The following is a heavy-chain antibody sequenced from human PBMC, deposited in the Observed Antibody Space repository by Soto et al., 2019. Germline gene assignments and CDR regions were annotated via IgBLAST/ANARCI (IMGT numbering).Heavy chain of an antibody. CDR3: ASTTIFGVVTPNWFDP. Sequence: QLQLQESGSGLVKPSQTLSLTCAVSGGSISSGGYSWSWIRQPPGKGLEWIGYIYHSGSTYYNPSLKRRVTISVDRSKNQFSLKLSSVTAADTAVYYCASTTIFGVVTPNWFDPWGQGTLVTVSS. CDR2: IYHSGST. V-gene: IGHV4-30-2*01. D-gene: IGHD3-3*01. J-gene: IGHJ5*02. CDR1: GGSISSGGYS.